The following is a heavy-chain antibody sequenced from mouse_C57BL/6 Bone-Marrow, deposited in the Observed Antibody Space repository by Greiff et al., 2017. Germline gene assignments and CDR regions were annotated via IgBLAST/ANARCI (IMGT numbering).Heavy chain of an antibody. V-gene: IGHV1-18*01. D-gene: IGHD1-1*01. Sequence: EVQLQQSGPELVKPGASVKIPCKASGYTFTDYNMDWVKQSHGKSLEWIGDINPNNGGTIYNQKFKGKATLTVDKSSSTAYMELRSLTSEDTAVYYCARATVVTKGFDYWGQGTTLTVSS. CDR3: ARATVVTKGFDY. J-gene: IGHJ2*01. CDR1: GYTFTDYN. CDR2: INPNNGGT.